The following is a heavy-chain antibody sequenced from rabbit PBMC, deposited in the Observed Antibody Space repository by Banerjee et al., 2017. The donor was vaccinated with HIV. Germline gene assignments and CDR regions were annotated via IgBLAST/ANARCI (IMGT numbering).Heavy chain of an antibody. Sequence: QEQLVESGGDLVKPEGSLTLTCKASGFDFSSNAMCWVRQAPGKGLEWIGCIYAGSGSAYYASWAKGRFTISKTSSTTVTLQMTSLTAADTATYFCARGDISSGWDLWGQGTLVTVS. CDR2: IYAGSGSA. V-gene: IGHV1S45*01. CDR1: GFDFSSNA. J-gene: IGHJ4*01. CDR3: ARGDISSGWDL. D-gene: IGHD4-1*01.